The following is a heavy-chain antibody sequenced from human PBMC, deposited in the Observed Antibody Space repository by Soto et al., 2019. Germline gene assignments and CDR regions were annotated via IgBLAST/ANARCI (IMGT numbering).Heavy chain of an antibody. CDR1: GGTFSTYA. CDR2: IVPMFGTP. CDR3: ARLGDRSWFDP. V-gene: IGHV1-69*01. Sequence: QVQLVQSGAEVKKPGSSVKVSCRASGGTFSTYAFTWVRQAPGQGLEWLGDIVPMFGTPNYAQRFQGRVTITAEESTSTVYMELNSLTSEDTAVYYCARLGDRSWFDPWGQGTRVTVSS. D-gene: IGHD3-10*01. J-gene: IGHJ5*02.